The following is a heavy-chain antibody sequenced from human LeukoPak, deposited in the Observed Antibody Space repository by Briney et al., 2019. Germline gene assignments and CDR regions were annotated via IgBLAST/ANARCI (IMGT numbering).Heavy chain of an antibody. V-gene: IGHV1-46*01. CDR2: INLSGGST. CDR3: AIDYVDTIPMIKHY. J-gene: IGHJ4*02. Sequence: ASVKVSCKASGYTFTSYHMHWVRQAPGQGLEWMGKINLSGGSTTYAQKFQGRVTMTRDTSTSTVYMELSSLRSEDTAVYYCAIDYVDTIPMIKHYGGQGPLVTVSS. D-gene: IGHD2-8*01. CDR1: GYTFTSYH.